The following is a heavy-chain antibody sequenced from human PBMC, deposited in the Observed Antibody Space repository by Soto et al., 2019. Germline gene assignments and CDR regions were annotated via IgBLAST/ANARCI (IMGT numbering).Heavy chain of an antibody. J-gene: IGHJ6*02. Sequence: GGSLRLSCAASGFTFSSYAMHCVCQAPGKGLEWVAVISYDGSNKYYADSVKGRFTISRDNSKNTLYLQMNSLRAEDTAVYYCARDGVWSSSSLPDYPTWHYYGMDVWGQGTTVTVSS. CDR2: ISYDGSNK. D-gene: IGHD6-6*01. CDR1: GFTFSSYA. CDR3: ARDGVWSSSSLPDYPTWHYYGMDV. V-gene: IGHV3-30-3*01.